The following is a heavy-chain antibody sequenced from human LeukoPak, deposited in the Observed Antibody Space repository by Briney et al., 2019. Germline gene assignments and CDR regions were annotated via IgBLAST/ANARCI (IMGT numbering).Heavy chain of an antibody. CDR2: ISGYNSKP. CDR3: ASLSGYCSSTSCSPMDV. D-gene: IGHD2-2*01. Sequence: GASVKVSCKTSGYSFTNYGITWVRQAPGQGLEWMGWISGYNSKPFYAQNFQGRVTMTTDTSTSTVYMEVRSLRSDDTAVYYCASLSGYCSSTSCSPMDVWGKGTTVTVSS. V-gene: IGHV1-18*01. CDR1: GYSFTNYG. J-gene: IGHJ6*03.